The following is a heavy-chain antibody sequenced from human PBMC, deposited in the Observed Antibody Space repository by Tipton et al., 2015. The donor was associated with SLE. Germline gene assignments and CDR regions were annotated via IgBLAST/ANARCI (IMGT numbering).Heavy chain of an antibody. D-gene: IGHD6-19*01. CDR3: SRDLPYTSSGRDY. V-gene: IGHV3-7*01. Sequence: SLRLSCAASGFTFSSYWMSWVRQAPGKGLEWVANIKQDGSEKYYVDSVKGRFTISRDNAKNSLYLQMNSLRAEDTAVYYCSRDLPYTSSGRDYWGQGTLVTVSS. CDR1: GFTFSSYW. J-gene: IGHJ4*02. CDR2: IKQDGSEK.